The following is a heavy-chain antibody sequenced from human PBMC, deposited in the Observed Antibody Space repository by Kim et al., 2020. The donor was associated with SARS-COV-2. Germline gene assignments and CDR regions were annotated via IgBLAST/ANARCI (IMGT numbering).Heavy chain of an antibody. CDR1: GFTFSFYY. V-gene: IGHV3-7*03. Sequence: GGSLRLSCAASGFTFSFYYMGWARQAPGKGLEWLANINHDGSVKAYVDSVKGRFTISRDNAKNSLFLQMNSLRVEDTAVYVCARDDTAGNIDYWRQGTLVTVSS. J-gene: IGHJ4*02. CDR2: INHDGSVK. D-gene: IGHD3-10*01. CDR3: ARDDTAGNIDY.